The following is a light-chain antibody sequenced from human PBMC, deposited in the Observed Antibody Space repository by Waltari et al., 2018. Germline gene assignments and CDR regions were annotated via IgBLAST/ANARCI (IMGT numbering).Light chain of an antibody. CDR2: GVT. Sequence: QSALTQPASVSGSPGQSITISCAGTRSDIGAYNYVSWYQQHPGKAPKLIIYGVTNRPSGVSTRFSGSKSGNTASLTISGLQADDEADYYCSSYTRSSSLYVFGGGTTVTV. CDR3: SSYTRSSSLYV. CDR1: RSDIGAYNY. V-gene: IGLV2-14*01. J-gene: IGLJ1*01.